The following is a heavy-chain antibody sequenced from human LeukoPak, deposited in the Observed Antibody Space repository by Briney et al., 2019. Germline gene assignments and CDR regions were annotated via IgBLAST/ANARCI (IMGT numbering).Heavy chain of an antibody. J-gene: IGHJ5*02. V-gene: IGHV3-7*03. CDR1: GFTFSSHW. CDR2: INQDGSAK. D-gene: IGHD6-13*01. Sequence: PGGSLRLSFAGSGFTFSSHWMSWVRQAPGKGLEWVANINQDGSAKYYVDSVKGRFSTSRDNAKNSLYLQMNSLRAEDTAVYYWARENYISRWFSHWKPSRWFDPWGQGTLVTVSS. CDR3: ARENYISRWFSHWKPSRWFDP.